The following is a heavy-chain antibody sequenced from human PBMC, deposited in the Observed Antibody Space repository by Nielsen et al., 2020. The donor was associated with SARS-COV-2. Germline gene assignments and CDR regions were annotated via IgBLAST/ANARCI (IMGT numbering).Heavy chain of an antibody. D-gene: IGHD3-22*01. CDR3: ARSVDGYYDVYQAFDI. Sequence: SETLSLTCTVSGGSISSYCRSRIRQPPGKGLEWIGYIYYSGSTKYNPSLKSRVTISVDTSKNQFSLKLSSVTAADTAVYYCARSVDGYYDVYQAFDIWGQGTMVTVSS. CDR1: GGSISSYC. J-gene: IGHJ3*02. CDR2: IYYSGST. V-gene: IGHV4-59*12.